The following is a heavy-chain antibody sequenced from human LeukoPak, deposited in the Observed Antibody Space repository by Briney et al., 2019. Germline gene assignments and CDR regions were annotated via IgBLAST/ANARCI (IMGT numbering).Heavy chain of an antibody. CDR1: GLTFSSYS. Sequence: GGSLRLSCAASGLTFSSYSMNWVRQAPGKGLEWVSYISSSSSTIYYADSVKGRFTISRDNAKNSLYLQMNSLRAEDTAVYYCARDPTGDILTGFFDYWGQGTLVTVSS. J-gene: IGHJ4*02. D-gene: IGHD3-9*01. V-gene: IGHV3-48*04. CDR2: ISSSSSTI. CDR3: ARDPTGDILTGFFDY.